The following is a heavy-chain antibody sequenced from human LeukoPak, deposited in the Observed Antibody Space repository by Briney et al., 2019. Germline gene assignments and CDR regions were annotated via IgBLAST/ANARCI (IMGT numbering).Heavy chain of an antibody. J-gene: IGHJ4*02. CDR2: IYYSGTT. Sequence: PSETLSLTCSVSGGSVSSHYWNWIRQPPGKGLEWIGYIYYSGTTNYNPSLKSRVTVSVDTSKNQFSLKLSSVTAADTAVYYCARWDSGSYFLDYWGQGTLVTVSS. CDR3: ARWDSGSYFLDY. CDR1: GGSVSSHY. V-gene: IGHV4-59*02. D-gene: IGHD1-26*01.